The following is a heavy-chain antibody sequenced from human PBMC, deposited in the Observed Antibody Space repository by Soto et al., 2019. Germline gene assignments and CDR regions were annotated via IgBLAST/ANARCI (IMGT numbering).Heavy chain of an antibody. J-gene: IGHJ6*02. Sequence: ASVKVSCKASGYDFTAYDINWVRQASGQGLECVGWMNPINGATGSARRFQGRASLTRNTATGTANLDLTSQRYDDSAVCYCVRGPSPRAPAGGTPYYFAMDVWGQGTTVTAP. D-gene: IGHD6-13*01. CDR1: GYDFTAYD. CDR3: VRGPSPRAPAGGTPYYFAMDV. V-gene: IGHV1-8*02. CDR2: MNPINGAT.